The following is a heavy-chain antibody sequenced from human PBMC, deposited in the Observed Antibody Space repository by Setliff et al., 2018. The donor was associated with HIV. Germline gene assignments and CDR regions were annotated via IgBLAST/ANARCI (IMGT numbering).Heavy chain of an antibody. CDR2: INHSGST. J-gene: IGHJ6*03. CDR1: GGSFTDIGGSFTDYY. Sequence: PSETLSLTCAVFGGSFTDIGGSFTDYYWIWIRQPTGKGLEWIGEINHSGSTHYNPSLKSRFTLSRDNAKNSLSLQMNSLGAEDTAVYYCARGRRVSSNYYYYYYMDVWGKGTTVTVS. V-gene: IGHV4-34*01. D-gene: IGHD2-2*01. CDR3: ARGRRVSSNYYYYYYMDV.